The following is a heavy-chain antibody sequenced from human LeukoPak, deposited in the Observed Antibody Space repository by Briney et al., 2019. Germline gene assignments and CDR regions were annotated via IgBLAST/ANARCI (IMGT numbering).Heavy chain of an antibody. Sequence: ASVKVSCKASGYTFTSYDINWVRQATGQGLEWMGWMNPNSGNTGYAQKFQGRVTITRNTSISTAYMELSSLRSEDTAVYYCARGLFWSGYLYYYYMDVWGKGTTVTVSS. J-gene: IGHJ6*03. V-gene: IGHV1-8*03. CDR3: ARGLFWSGYLYYYYMDV. CDR2: MNPNSGNT. CDR1: GYTFTSYD. D-gene: IGHD3-3*01.